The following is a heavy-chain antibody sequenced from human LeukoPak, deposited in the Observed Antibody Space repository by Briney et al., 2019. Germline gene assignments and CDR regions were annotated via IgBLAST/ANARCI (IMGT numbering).Heavy chain of an antibody. CDR1: GFSVSSNY. CDR3: ARQRDGYNSAPFDI. D-gene: IGHD5-24*01. J-gene: IGHJ3*02. Sequence: HPGGSLRLSCAASGFSVSSNYMSWVRQAPGKGLEWVSVIYTGDRTDYADPVKGRVTVSRDNSKNTMYLQMNSLKTEDTALYYCARQRDGYNSAPFDIWRQGTMVSVFS. V-gene: IGHV3-66*02. CDR2: IYTGDRT.